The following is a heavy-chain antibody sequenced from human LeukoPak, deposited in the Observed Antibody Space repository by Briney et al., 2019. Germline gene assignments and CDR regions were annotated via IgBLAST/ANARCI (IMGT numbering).Heavy chain of an antibody. CDR3: AKERPYCSSTSSCPPLDY. J-gene: IGHJ4*02. CDR2: ISYDGSNK. D-gene: IGHD2-2*01. CDR1: GFTFSSYG. V-gene: IGHV3-30*18. Sequence: GGSLRLSCAASGFTFSSYGVHWVRQAPGKGLEWVAVISYDGSNKYYADSVKGRFTISRDNSKNTLYLQMNSLRAEDTAVYYCAKERPYCSSTSSCPPLDYWGQGTLVTVSS.